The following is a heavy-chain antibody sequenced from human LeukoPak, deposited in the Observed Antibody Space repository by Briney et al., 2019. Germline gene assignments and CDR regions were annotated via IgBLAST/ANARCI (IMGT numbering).Heavy chain of an antibody. D-gene: IGHD5-24*01. CDR3: ARRRDGYNEDFFDY. Sequence: PSETLSLTCTVSGGSISSSSYYWVWIRQPPGKGLEWIGSIFHSGSTYYNASLKSRVTISVDTSRNQFSLKLSSVTAADTAVYYCARRRDGYNEDFFDYWGQGTLVTVSS. J-gene: IGHJ4*02. V-gene: IGHV4-39*01. CDR1: GGSISSSSYY. CDR2: IFHSGST.